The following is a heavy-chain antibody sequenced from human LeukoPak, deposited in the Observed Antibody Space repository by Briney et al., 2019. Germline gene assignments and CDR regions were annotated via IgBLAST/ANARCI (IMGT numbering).Heavy chain of an antibody. CDR3: ERDFTQGGGLLED. CDR1: GASITSRF. V-gene: IGHV4-59*11. CDR2: VSSTTSP. D-gene: IGHD3-3*01. J-gene: IGHJ4*02. Sequence: SETLSLTCTVSGASITSRFWTWVRQPPGKGLEWIGYVSSTTSPTYNPSLESRVTMSLDTSKSHFFLMLASMSAAETDIYYCERDFTQGGGLLEDWGPGTLVVVSS.